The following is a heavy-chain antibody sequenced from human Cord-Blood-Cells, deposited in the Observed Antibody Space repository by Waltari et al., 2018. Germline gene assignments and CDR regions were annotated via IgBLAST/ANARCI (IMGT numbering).Heavy chain of an antibody. CDR1: GFTFSSYW. V-gene: IGHV3-7*01. J-gene: IGHJ4*02. CDR2: KKQDGSEK. D-gene: IGHD6-6*01. CDR3: ARDRRYSSSPFDY. Sequence: EVQLVESGGGLVKPGGSLRLSCAASGFTFSSYWMSWVRQAPGKGLEWVANKKQDGSEKYYVYSVKGRFTISRDNAKNSLYLQMNSLRAEDTAVYYCARDRRYSSSPFDYWGQGTLVTVSS.